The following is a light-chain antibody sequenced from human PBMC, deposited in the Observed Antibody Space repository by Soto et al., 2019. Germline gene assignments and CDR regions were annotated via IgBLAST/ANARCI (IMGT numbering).Light chain of an antibody. Sequence: DIQMTQAPSSLSASVGDRVTITCRVSQSISSYLNWYQQKPGKAPKLLIYAASSLQSGVPSRFSGSGSGTDFTLTISSLQPEDFATYYCQQSRTFGQGTKVEIK. J-gene: IGKJ1*01. V-gene: IGKV1-39*01. CDR2: AAS. CDR3: QQSRT. CDR1: QSISSY.